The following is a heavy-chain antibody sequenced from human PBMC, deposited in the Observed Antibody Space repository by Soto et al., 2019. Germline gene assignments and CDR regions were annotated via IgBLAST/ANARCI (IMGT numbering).Heavy chain of an antibody. CDR1: GFTFSSYA. J-gene: IGHJ4*02. CDR3: ARDFRGVSGADDY. V-gene: IGHV3-30-3*01. D-gene: IGHD6-25*01. CDR2: ISYDGSNK. Sequence: QVQLVESGGGVVQPGRSLRLSCAASGFTFSSYAMHWVRQAPGQGLEWVAVISYDGSNKYYADSVKGRFTISRDNSKNTLYLQMNSLRAEDTAVYYCARDFRGVSGADDYWGQGTLVTVAS.